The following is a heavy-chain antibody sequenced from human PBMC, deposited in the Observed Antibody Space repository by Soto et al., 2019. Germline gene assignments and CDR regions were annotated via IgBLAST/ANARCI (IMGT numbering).Heavy chain of an antibody. D-gene: IGHD3-10*01. V-gene: IGHV4-59*01. Sequence: SETLSLTCTVSGGSISSYSWSWIRQPPGKGLEWIGCISYSGSTNYNPSLKSRVTISVDTSKNQFSLKLSSVTAADTAVYYCARSVSMVRGSKSFDPWGQGTPVTVSS. J-gene: IGHJ5*02. CDR3: ARSVSMVRGSKSFDP. CDR1: GGSISSYS. CDR2: ISYSGST.